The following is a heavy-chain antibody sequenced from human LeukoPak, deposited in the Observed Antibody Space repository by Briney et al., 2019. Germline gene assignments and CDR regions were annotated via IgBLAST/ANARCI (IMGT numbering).Heavy chain of an antibody. V-gene: IGHV3-74*01. D-gene: IGHD1-14*01. J-gene: IGHJ6*02. CDR1: GFTLSSNW. CDR2: INSDGSST. Sequence: GGPRRLSCEAPGFTLSSNWRHWVRQAPGKGRVWVSRINSDGSSTSYADSVKGRFTISRDNAKNTLYLQMNSLRAEDTAVYYCATGQGHGMDVWGQGTTVTVSS. CDR3: ATGQGHGMDV.